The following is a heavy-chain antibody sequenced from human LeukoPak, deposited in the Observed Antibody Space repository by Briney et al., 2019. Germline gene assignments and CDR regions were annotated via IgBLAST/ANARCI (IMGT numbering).Heavy chain of an antibody. D-gene: IGHD1-14*01. CDR1: GGSISGYY. CDR2: IYHSGST. Sequence: TSETLSLTCTVSGGSISGYYWGWIRQPPGKGLEWIGSIYHSGSTYYNPSLKSRVTISVDTSKNQFSLKLSSVTAADTAVYYCARVGVSIATPPFDYWGQGTLVTVSS. CDR3: ARVGVSIATPPFDY. J-gene: IGHJ4*02. V-gene: IGHV4-38-2*02.